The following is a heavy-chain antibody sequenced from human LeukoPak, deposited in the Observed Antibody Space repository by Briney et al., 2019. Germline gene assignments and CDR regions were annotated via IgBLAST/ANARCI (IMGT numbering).Heavy chain of an antibody. CDR1: GGSICSYY. Sequence: PSETLSLTCTVSGGSICSYYWSWIRQPPGKGLEWIGYIYYSGNTNYNPSLKSRVTISVDTSKNQFSLKLSSVTAADTAVYYCARSVEVTTIFGFDPWGQGTLVTVSS. J-gene: IGHJ5*02. CDR2: IYYSGNT. V-gene: IGHV4-59*08. CDR3: ARSVEVTTIFGFDP. D-gene: IGHD5-24*01.